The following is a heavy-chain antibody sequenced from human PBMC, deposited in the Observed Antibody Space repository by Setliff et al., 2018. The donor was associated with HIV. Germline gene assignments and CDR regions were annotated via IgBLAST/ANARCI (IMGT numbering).Heavy chain of an antibody. CDR3: ATARPRHLVSTNPPYYFDY. Sequence: PGGSLRLSCAASGFTFSSYSMNWVRQDPGKGLEWVSYISSSSSTIYYAAPVKGRFTISRDNSKNTLFLRMNSLRADDTAVYYCATARPRHLVSTNPPYYFDYWGQGTLGTVSS. V-gene: IGHV3-48*01. CDR1: GFTFSSYS. CDR2: ISSSSSTI. J-gene: IGHJ4*02. D-gene: IGHD2-8*02.